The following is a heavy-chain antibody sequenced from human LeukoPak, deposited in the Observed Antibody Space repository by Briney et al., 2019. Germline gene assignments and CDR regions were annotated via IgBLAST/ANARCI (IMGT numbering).Heavy chain of an antibody. Sequence: GASVKVSCKASGYTFTNYYMHWVRLAPGQGLEWLGLITPSGGSTWYAQKFQGRVTMTRDMSTSTDYMELSSLRSEDTAVYYCARDNSVGDYAWWFDPWGQGTLVTVSS. V-gene: IGHV1-46*01. CDR3: ARDNSVGDYAWWFDP. D-gene: IGHD1-26*01. CDR1: GYTFTNYY. CDR2: ITPSGGST. J-gene: IGHJ5*02.